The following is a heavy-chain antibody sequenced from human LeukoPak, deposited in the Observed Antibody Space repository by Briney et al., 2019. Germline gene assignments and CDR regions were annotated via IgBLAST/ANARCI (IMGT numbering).Heavy chain of an antibody. V-gene: IGHV4-4*09. CDR2: ISDSGIT. J-gene: IGHJ1*01. CDR1: WDSVHSGY. D-gene: IGHD2-15*01. Sequence: PSETLSLSCTVSWDSVHSGYLTWIRPSPGKGLEWIGYISDSGITDYNPSLKSRLSISVDTSNNKFSLNLHSVTAADTAVYYCAGRGHRYSRDWGQGILVTVSS. CDR3: AGRGHRYSRD.